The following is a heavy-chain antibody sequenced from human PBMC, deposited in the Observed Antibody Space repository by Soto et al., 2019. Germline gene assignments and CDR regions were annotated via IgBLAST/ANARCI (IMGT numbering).Heavy chain of an antibody. J-gene: IGHJ4*02. CDR2: ISGSGGST. CDR3: AKAYSGNYDFWSGYYNTEYYFDY. V-gene: IGHV3-23*01. Sequence: GGSLRLSCAASGFTFSSYAMSWVRQAPGKGLEWVSAISGSGGSTYYADSVKGRFTISRDNSKNTLYLQMNSLRAEDTAVYYCAKAYSGNYDFWSGYYNTEYYFDYWGQGTLVTVSS. D-gene: IGHD3-3*01. CDR1: GFTFSSYA.